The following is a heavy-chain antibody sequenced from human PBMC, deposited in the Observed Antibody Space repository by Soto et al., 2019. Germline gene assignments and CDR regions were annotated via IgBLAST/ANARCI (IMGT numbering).Heavy chain of an antibody. CDR1: GFTVSSNY. J-gene: IGHJ2*01. CDR2: IYSGGST. D-gene: IGHD6-19*01. Sequence: LRLSCAASGFTVSSNYMSWVRQAPGKGLEWVSVIYSGGSTYYADSVKGRFTISRDNSKNTLYLQMNSLRAEDTAVYYCARDMRSSGWHWYFDLWGRGTLVTVSS. CDR3: ARDMRSSGWHWYFDL. V-gene: IGHV3-53*01.